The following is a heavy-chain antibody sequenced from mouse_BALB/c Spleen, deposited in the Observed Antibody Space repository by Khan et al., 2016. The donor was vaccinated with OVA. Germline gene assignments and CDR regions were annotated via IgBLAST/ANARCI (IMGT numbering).Heavy chain of an antibody. V-gene: IGHV1-77*01. CDR2: IYPGSGST. J-gene: IGHJ3*01. CDR3: AKNYASWFAY. Sequence: QVRLQQSGPELVKPGASVKMSCKASGYTFTDYVINWVKQRTGQGLEWIGEIYPGSGSTYYNEKFKGKATLTADKYSNTAYMHLSSLTSEDSAVYFCAKNYASWFAYWGQGSLVTVSA. CDR1: GYTFTDYV.